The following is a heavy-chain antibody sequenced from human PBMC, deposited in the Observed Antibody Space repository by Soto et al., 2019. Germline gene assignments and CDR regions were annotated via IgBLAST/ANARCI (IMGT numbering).Heavy chain of an antibody. J-gene: IGHJ6*02. CDR3: ARAGCDGGRCYTLVGLRYGMDV. V-gene: IGHV3-30-3*01. CDR1: GFTFSSYV. CDR2: ISYDGNNK. D-gene: IGHD2-15*01. Sequence: GGSLRLSCAASGFTFSSYVMHWVRQAPGKGLEWVAVISYDGNNKYYADSVKGRFTISRDNSKNTLYLKMNSQRAEDTAVFYCARAGCDGGRCYTLVGLRYGMDVWGQGTTVTVSS.